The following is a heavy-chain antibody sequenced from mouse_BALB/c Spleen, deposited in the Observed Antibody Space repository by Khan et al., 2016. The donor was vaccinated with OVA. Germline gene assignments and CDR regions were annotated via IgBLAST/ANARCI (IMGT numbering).Heavy chain of an antibody. CDR2: ISSGGDYT. V-gene: IGHV5-6*01. CDR3: ASHLTGSFAY. J-gene: IGHJ3*01. Sequence: EVELVESGGDLVKPGGSLKLSCAASGFTFSSYGMSWVRQPPDKRLEWVATISSGGDYTYYPDSVKGRFTISRDNAKNTLYPQMSSLKSEDTAMYYCASHLTGSFAYWGQGTLVTVSA. CDR1: GFTFSSYG. D-gene: IGHD4-1*01.